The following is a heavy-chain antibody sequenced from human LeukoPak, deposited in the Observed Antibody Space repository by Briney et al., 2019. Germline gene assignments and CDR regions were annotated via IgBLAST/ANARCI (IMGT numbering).Heavy chain of an antibody. V-gene: IGHV3-21*04. J-gene: IGHJ3*02. CDR2: ISSSSVYI. CDR3: ARDDLRDGAFDI. Sequence: GALRLSCTASGFTFSKYHMNWVRQAPGKGLEWVSSISSSSVYIHYADSVKGRVTISRDNGKNSLYLQMSSLTAEDTALFYCARDDLRDGAFDIWGQGTMVTVSS. CDR1: GFTFSKYH.